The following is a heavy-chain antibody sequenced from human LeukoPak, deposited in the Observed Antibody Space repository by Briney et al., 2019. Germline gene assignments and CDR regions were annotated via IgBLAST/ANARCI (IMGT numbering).Heavy chain of an antibody. CDR2: ISGSGGST. J-gene: IGHJ6*03. D-gene: IGHD2-2*01. CDR3: AKSPAAHAYYYYYYMDV. Sequence: GGSLRLSCAASGFTFSSYAMSWVRQAPGKGLEWVSAISGSGGSTYYADSVKGRFTIFRDNSKNTLYLQINSLRAEDTAVYYCAKSPAAHAYYYYYYMDVWGKGTTVTVSS. CDR1: GFTFSSYA. V-gene: IGHV3-23*01.